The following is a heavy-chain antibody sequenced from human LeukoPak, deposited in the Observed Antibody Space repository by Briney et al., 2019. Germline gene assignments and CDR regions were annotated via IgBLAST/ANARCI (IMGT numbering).Heavy chain of an antibody. CDR3: ARAAYSGSFLDY. CDR2: INHSGST. D-gene: IGHD1-26*01. J-gene: IGHJ4*02. Sequence: SSETLSLTCTVSGGSISSYYWSWIRQPPGKGLEWIGEINHSGSTNYNPSLKSRVTISVDTSKNQFSLKLSSVTAADTAVYYCARAAYSGSFLDYWGQGTLVTVSS. CDR1: GGSISSYY. V-gene: IGHV4-34*01.